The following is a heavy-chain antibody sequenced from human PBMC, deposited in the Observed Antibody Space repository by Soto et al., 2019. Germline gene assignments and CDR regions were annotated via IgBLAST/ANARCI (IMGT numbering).Heavy chain of an antibody. Sequence: SETLSLPCSVSGCSIDSGAYSLSWIRQPPGKGLEWIGYVTHSGTAYSIPSLNGRLTLSVDSSQTQFSLKLTSVTAADSAAYYCARIHWTQSSLDYWGRGIMVTVSS. V-gene: IGHV4-30-2*01. CDR2: VTHSGTA. CDR1: GCSIDSGAYS. CDR3: ARIHWTQSSLDY. D-gene: IGHD6-19*01. J-gene: IGHJ4*02.